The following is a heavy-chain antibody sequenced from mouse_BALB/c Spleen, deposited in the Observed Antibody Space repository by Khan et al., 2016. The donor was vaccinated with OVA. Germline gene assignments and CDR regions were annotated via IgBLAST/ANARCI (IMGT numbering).Heavy chain of an antibody. CDR3: TRREYYAYYGCLDV. D-gene: IGHD1-2*01. J-gene: IGHJ1*01. CDR2: FNPNNGGT. V-gene: IGHV1-18*01. Sequence: EVQLQQSGPELVKPGASVRISCKTSGYTFTEYTMHWVKQSHGKSLEWLGGFNPNNGGTSYNQKFKGKATLTVDKSSSTAYMELRSLTSEDSAVYYCTRREYYAYYGCLDVWGAGTTVTVSS. CDR1: GYTFTEYT.